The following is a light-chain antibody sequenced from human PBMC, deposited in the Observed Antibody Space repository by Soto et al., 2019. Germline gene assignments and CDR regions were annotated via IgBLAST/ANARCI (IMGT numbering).Light chain of an antibody. CDR3: QQYYSYPRLT. CDR2: AAS. V-gene: IGKV1-8*01. Sequence: AIRMTQSPSSFSASTGDRVTITCRASQGISSYLAWYQQKPGKAPKLLIYAASTLQSRVPSRFSGSGSGTDFTLTISCLQSEDFATYYCQQYYSYPRLTFGGGTKVEIK. J-gene: IGKJ4*01. CDR1: QGISSY.